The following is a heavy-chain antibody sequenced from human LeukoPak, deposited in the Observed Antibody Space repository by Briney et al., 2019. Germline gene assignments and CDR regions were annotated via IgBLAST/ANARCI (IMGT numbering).Heavy chain of an antibody. CDR3: AKGPSGGYYYGWFDP. CDR2: ISGSGGST. D-gene: IGHD3-22*01. J-gene: IGHJ5*02. V-gene: IGHV3-23*01. Sequence: GGSLRLSCAVSGFTFSSYAMSWVRQAPGKGLEWVSAISGSGGSTYYADSVKGRFTISRDNSKNTLYLQMNSLRAEDTAVYYCAKGPSGGYYYGWFDPWGQGTLVTVSS. CDR1: GFTFSSYA.